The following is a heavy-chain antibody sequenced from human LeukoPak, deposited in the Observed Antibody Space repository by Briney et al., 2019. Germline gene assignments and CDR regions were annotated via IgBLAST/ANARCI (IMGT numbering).Heavy chain of an antibody. Sequence: ASVKVSCKASGYTFTSYDINWVRQATGQGLEWMGWMNPNSGNTGYARKFQGRVTMTRNTSISTAYMELSSLRSEDTAVYYCARGPHGRAAAGTYWFDPWGQGTLVTVSS. CDR1: GYTFTSYD. D-gene: IGHD6-13*01. J-gene: IGHJ5*02. V-gene: IGHV1-8*01. CDR2: MNPNSGNT. CDR3: ARGPHGRAAAGTYWFDP.